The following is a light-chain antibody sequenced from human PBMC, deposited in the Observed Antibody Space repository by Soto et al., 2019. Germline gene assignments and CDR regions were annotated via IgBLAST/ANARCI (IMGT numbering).Light chain of an antibody. Sequence: DIQMTQSPYSLSASVGDRVTITCRASQSISNYLNWYQQNPGKAPRLLIHAASSLQSGVPSRFSGSGSGTDFTLTISSLQPEDFAIYYCQQSYNAPRTFGPGTKVEIK. J-gene: IGKJ1*01. CDR3: QQSYNAPRT. CDR2: AAS. V-gene: IGKV1-39*01. CDR1: QSISNY.